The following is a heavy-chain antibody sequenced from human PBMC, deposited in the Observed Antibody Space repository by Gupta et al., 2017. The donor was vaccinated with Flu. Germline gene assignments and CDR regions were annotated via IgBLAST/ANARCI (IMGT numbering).Heavy chain of an antibody. Sequence: EVQLVESGGGLVQPGGSLRFSCAASGFTFSGYEMNWVRHAPGKGRELISYINWGGLGINYADSVKGRFTGSRDNAKNSLYLQMNSRRAEDTAVYYCARALYSNARYPGGGVIFHSWGQGTPVTVSS. J-gene: IGHJ4*02. CDR1: GFTFSGYE. CDR2: INWGGLGI. CDR3: ARALYSNARYPGGGVIFHS. V-gene: IGHV3-48*03. D-gene: IGHD4-11*01.